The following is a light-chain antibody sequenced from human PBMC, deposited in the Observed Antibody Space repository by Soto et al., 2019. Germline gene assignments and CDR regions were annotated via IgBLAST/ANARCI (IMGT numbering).Light chain of an antibody. V-gene: IGKV3-15*01. J-gene: IGKJ1*01. CDR1: QSVSSN. CDR2: GAS. CDR3: QQYNNWPPWT. Sequence: EIVMTQSPATLSVSPGERATLSCRASQSVSSNLAWYQQKPGQAPRLLIYGASTRATGIPARFSGSGSGTEFTITISSLQSDEFEVYYCQQYNNWPPWTFGQGTKGEIK.